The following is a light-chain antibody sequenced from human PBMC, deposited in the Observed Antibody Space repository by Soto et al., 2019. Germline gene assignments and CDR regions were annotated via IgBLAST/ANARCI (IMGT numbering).Light chain of an antibody. CDR3: QQSYTTPS. Sequence: DIQMNQSPSSLSASVGDRVTITCRASHASGNSLNWYQQRPGRAPKVLIYAASNLQSGVPSRFSGSGSGTDFTLTISTLQPEDFATYYCQQSYTTPSFGGGTKVDIK. V-gene: IGKV1-39*01. CDR2: AAS. J-gene: IGKJ4*01. CDR1: HASGNS.